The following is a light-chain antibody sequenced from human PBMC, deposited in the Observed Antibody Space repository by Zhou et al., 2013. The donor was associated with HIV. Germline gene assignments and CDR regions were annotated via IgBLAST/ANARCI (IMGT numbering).Light chain of an antibody. Sequence: DIQMTQFPSTLSASVGDRVTITCRASQSIHSWLAWYQQKPGEAPKLLIYKASTLDSGVPSRFSGSASGTEFTLTISSLQPDDFATYYCQQYNGDSETFGQGTKVELK. CDR2: KAS. V-gene: IGKV1-5*03. CDR3: QQYNGDSET. J-gene: IGKJ1*01. CDR1: QSIHSW.